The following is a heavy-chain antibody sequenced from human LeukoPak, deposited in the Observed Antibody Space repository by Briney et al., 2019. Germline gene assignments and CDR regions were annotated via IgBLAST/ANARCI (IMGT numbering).Heavy chain of an antibody. CDR1: GGSFSGYY. J-gene: IGHJ4*02. Sequence: PSETLSLTCAVYGGSFSGYYWSWIRQPPGKGLEWIGEINHSGSTNYNPSLKSRVTISVDTSKNQFSLKLSSVTAADTAVYYCASVTYYYDSSGYHYFDYWGQGTLVTVSS. D-gene: IGHD3-22*01. V-gene: IGHV4-34*01. CDR2: INHSGST. CDR3: ASVTYYYDSSGYHYFDY.